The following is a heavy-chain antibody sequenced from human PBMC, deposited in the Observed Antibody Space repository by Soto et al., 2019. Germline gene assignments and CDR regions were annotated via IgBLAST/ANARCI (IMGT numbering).Heavy chain of an antibody. Sequence: SETLSLTCTVSGGSISSGGYYWSWIRHHPGKGLEWIGYIYYSGSTYYNPSLKSRVTISVDTSKNQFSLKLSSVTAADTAVYYCARGKKENTMVREPNWFDPWGQGTLVTVSS. V-gene: IGHV4-31*03. CDR3: ARGKKENTMVREPNWFDP. D-gene: IGHD3-10*01. J-gene: IGHJ5*02. CDR2: IYYSGST. CDR1: GGSISSGGYY.